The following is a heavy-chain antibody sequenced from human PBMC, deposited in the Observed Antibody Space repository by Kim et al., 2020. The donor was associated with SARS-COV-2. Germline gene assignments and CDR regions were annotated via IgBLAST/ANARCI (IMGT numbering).Heavy chain of an antibody. J-gene: IGHJ4*02. D-gene: IGHD1-20*01. CDR1: GGSVSSGSSY. CDR2: IYYSGST. Sequence: SETLSLTCSVSGGSVSSGSSYWSWIRQHPGKGLEWIGYIYYSGSTSFHPSLKSRLTISLDTSKNQFSLRLSSVTAADTAVYYCAKGASYNRFDYWGQGTL. V-gene: IGHV4-31*03. CDR3: AKGASYNRFDY.